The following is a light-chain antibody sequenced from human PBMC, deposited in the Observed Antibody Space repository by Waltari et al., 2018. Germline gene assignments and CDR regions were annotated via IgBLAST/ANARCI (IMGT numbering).Light chain of an antibody. CDR3: ASYTSTRTVI. CDR2: DVT. V-gene: IGLV2-14*01. Sequence: QSALTQPASVSGSPGQSITISCSGTSSDVGGYNYVSWYQQLPGNAPKLMIYDVTRWPSGVSNRFSGSKSGNTASLTIFRLQAEDEADYYCASYTSTRTVIFGGGTRVTVL. CDR1: SSDVGGYNY. J-gene: IGLJ2*01.